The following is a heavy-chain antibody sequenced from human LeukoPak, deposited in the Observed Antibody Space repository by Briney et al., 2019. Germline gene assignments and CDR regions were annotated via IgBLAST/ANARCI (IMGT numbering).Heavy chain of an antibody. CDR1: GFTFSTYW. J-gene: IGHJ3*02. V-gene: IGHV3-7*01. Sequence: GGSLRLSCAASGFTFSTYWMSWVRQAPGKGLEWVANIKEDGSDKYYVDSVKGRFTIPRDNAKNSLYLQMNSLRAEDTALYYCARDTGYKAAFDIWGQGTMVTVSS. CDR2: IKEDGSDK. D-gene: IGHD1-14*01. CDR3: ARDTGYKAAFDI.